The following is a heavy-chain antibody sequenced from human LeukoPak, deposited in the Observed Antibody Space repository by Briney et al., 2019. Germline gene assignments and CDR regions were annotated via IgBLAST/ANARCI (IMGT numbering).Heavy chain of an antibody. D-gene: IGHD3-10*01. Sequence: PSETLSLTCAVNAGSFIGYYWSWLRHPPGKGLEWLVEIDHTGSISYNPSLRSRATISVDTFKNQFSLKLRSVTAADRAIYYCARGGYGPGSHYRYWGQGTLVTVSS. CDR1: AGSFIGYY. J-gene: IGHJ4*02. CDR2: IDHTGSI. CDR3: ARGGYGPGSHYRY. V-gene: IGHV4-34*01.